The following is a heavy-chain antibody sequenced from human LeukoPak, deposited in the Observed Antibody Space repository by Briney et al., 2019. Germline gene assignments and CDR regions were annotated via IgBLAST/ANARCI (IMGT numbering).Heavy chain of an antibody. CDR1: GGSISSYY. D-gene: IGHD6-25*01. CDR3: AREGRLNPDY. V-gene: IGHV4-59*01. CDR2: IYYSGST. J-gene: IGHJ4*02. Sequence: SETLSLTCAVSGGSISSYYWSWIRQPPGKGLVWSGYIYYSGSTNYNPSLKSRVTISVDTSKNQLSLKRISVTAVYTAVYCCAREGRLNPDYWGQGTLVTVSS.